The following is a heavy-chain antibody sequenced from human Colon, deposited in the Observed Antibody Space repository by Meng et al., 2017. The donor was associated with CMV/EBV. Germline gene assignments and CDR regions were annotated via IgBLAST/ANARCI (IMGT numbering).Heavy chain of an antibody. CDR2: IYSSGGT. V-gene: IGHV4-59*01. CDR1: GDSISTYH. Sequence: GSLRLSCTVSGDSISTYHWTWIRQPPGKGLEWIGYIYSSGGTHYNPSLKSRVTISADMSKKQFSLKLSSVTAADTAVYYCARVMSTAGGAVDWGQGTPVTVSS. D-gene: IGHD5/OR15-5a*01. J-gene: IGHJ4*02. CDR3: ARVMSTAGGAVD.